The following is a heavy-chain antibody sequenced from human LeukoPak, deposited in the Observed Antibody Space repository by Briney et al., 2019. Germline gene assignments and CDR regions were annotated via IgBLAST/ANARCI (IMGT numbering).Heavy chain of an antibody. CDR3: ARDLLLWFGEPRSDY. D-gene: IGHD3-10*01. CDR1: GGSFSGYY. J-gene: IGHJ4*02. CDR2: INHSGST. Sequence: SETLSLTCAVYGGSFSGYYWSWIRQPPGKGLEWIGEINHSGSTNYNPSLKSRVTITVDTPKNQFSLKLSSVTAADTAVYYCARDLLLWFGEPRSDYWGQGTLVTVSS. V-gene: IGHV4-34*01.